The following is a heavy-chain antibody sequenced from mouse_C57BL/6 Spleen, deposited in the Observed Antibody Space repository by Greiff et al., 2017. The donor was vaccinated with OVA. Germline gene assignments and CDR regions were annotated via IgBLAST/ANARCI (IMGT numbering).Heavy chain of an antibody. D-gene: IGHD4-1*02. V-gene: IGHV5-17*01. Sequence: EVKLMESGGGLVKPGGSLKLSCAASGFTFSDYGMHWVRQAPEKGLEWVAYISSGSSTIYYADTVKGRFTISRDNAKNTLFLQMTSLRSEDTAMYYCARPQLGYFDYWGQGTTLTVSS. CDR2: ISSGSSTI. CDR1: GFTFSDYG. J-gene: IGHJ2*01. CDR3: ARPQLGYFDY.